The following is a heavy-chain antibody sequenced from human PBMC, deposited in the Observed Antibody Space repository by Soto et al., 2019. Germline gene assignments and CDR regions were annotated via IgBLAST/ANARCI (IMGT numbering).Heavy chain of an antibody. CDR1: GYTFNDYF. Sequence: VRLVQSGAEVKEPGASVNVSCRASGYTFNDYFLHWVRQAPGQGLEWMGWINPNSGSTNLAQRFQGWVTMTRDASISTVYLVLNRLKSDDAAVYCCARVTATSPDAWFDPWGQGTLVTISS. D-gene: IGHD4-4*01. CDR3: ARVTATSPDAWFDP. V-gene: IGHV1-2*04. J-gene: IGHJ5*02. CDR2: INPNSGST.